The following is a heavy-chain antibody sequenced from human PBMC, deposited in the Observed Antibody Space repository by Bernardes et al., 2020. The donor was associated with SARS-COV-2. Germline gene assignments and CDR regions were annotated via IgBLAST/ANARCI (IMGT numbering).Heavy chain of an antibody. CDR2: IKKDGSEK. CDR1: GFTFSIYW. V-gene: IGHV3-7*01. Sequence: GSLRLSCAASGFTFSIYWMSWVRQAPGKGLEWVADIKKDGSEKYYVDSVKGRFTISRDNAKSSMYLQMNSLRAEDTAVYYCPREYYDSGSYYGMDVWGQGTTVTVSS. J-gene: IGHJ6*02. D-gene: IGHD3-10*01. CDR3: PREYYDSGSYYGMDV.